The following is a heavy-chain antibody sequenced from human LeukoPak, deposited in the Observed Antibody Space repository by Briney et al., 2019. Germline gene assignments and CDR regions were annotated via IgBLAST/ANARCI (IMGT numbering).Heavy chain of an antibody. J-gene: IGHJ4*02. Sequence: GGSLRLSCAASGFPFSSYGMHWVRQAPGKGLEWVTFIRYDGSNKYYADSVKGRFTISRDNSKITVSLQMNSLRADDTAVYYCVRSAYLDSSGYYFDFWGQGTLVTVSS. D-gene: IGHD3-22*01. CDR1: GFPFSSYG. CDR2: IRYDGSNK. CDR3: VRSAYLDSSGYYFDF. V-gene: IGHV3-30*02.